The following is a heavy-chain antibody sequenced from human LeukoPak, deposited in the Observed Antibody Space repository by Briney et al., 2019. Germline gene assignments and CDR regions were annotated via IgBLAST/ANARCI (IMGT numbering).Heavy chain of an antibody. J-gene: IGHJ4*02. CDR1: GFTFSDYY. CDR3: ARGHYGSGSYYNLEY. V-gene: IGHV3-11*01. CDR2: ISSSGVTI. D-gene: IGHD3-10*01. Sequence: PGGSLRLSCAASGFTFSDYYMSWIRQAPGKGLEWVSYISSSGVTIYYADSAKGRFTISRDNAKNSLYLQMNSLRAEDTAVYYCARGHYGSGSYYNLEYWGKGTLVTVSS.